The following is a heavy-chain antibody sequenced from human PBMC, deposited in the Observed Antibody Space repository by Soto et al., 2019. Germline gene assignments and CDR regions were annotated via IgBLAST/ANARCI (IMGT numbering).Heavy chain of an antibody. CDR1: GASIIGFY. D-gene: IGHD1-1*01. CDR2: IYATGTT. V-gene: IGHV4-4*07. CDR3: VRDGTKTLRDWFDP. Sequence: SETLSLTCTVSGASIIGFYWSWIRKSAGKGLEWIGRIYATGTTDYNPSLKSRVMMSVDTSKKQFSLKLRSVTAADTAVYYCVRDGTKTLRDWFDPWGQGISVTVSS. J-gene: IGHJ5*02.